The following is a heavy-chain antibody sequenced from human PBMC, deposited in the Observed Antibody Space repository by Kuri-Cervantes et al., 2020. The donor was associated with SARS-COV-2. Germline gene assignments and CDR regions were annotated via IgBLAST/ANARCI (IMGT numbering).Heavy chain of an antibody. V-gene: IGHV1-18*04. D-gene: IGHD2-21*01. CDR1: GYTFTNYG. Sequence: ASVKVSCKASGYTFTNYGINWVRQAPGQGLEWMGWISAYNGVTFFAHNFQGRVTMTVDASTSTAYMELRSLRSDDTVVYYCARDPCGINCWRRLDYWGQGTLVTVSS. J-gene: IGHJ4*02. CDR3: ARDPCGINCWRRLDY. CDR2: ISAYNGVT.